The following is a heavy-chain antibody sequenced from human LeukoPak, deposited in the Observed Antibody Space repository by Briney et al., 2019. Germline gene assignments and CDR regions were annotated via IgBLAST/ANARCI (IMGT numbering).Heavy chain of an antibody. V-gene: IGHV3-48*02. CDR2: ISSSSSII. J-gene: IGHJ4*02. CDR1: GFTFSSYS. Sequence: GGSLRLSCAASGFTFSSYSMNWVRQAPGKGLEWVSYISSSSSIIYYADSVKGRFTISGDNAKNSLYLQMNSLRDEDTAVYYCARDRSPYYYGSGSCFDYWGQGTLVTVSS. CDR3: ARDRSPYYYGSGSCFDY. D-gene: IGHD3-10*01.